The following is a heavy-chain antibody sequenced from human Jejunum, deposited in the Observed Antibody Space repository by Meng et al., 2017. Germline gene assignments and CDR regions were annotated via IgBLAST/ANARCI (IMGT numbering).Heavy chain of an antibody. V-gene: IGHV3-23*01. CDR2: ISDSGGRI. Sequence: GESLKISCAASGFNFNIYAMSWVRQAPGMGLEWVSVISDSGGRIYYADSGKGRFTISRDNSKNTVYLEVNNLRVEDTAVYYCAKGGYSFGYNDYWGQGTLVTVSS. CDR1: GFNFNIYA. J-gene: IGHJ4*02. D-gene: IGHD5-18*01. CDR3: AKGGYSFGYNDY.